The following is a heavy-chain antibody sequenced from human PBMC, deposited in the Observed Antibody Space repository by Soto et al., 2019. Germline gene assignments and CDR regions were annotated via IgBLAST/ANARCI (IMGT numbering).Heavy chain of an antibody. Sequence: PGESLKISCKGSGYSFTNYWIAWVCQMPGKGLEWMGIIHPGDSDPRYSPSFQGHVTISADKSISTAYLQWSSLKASDTAMYYCARAPPMTTTYYFDYWGQGTLVTVSS. CDR2: IHPGDSDP. V-gene: IGHV5-51*01. D-gene: IGHD4-17*01. CDR1: GYSFTNYW. CDR3: ARAPPMTTTYYFDY. J-gene: IGHJ4*02.